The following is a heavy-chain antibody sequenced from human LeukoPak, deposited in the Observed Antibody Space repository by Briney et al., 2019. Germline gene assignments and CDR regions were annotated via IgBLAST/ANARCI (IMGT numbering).Heavy chain of an antibody. J-gene: IGHJ6*02. CDR1: GFTFSSYS. V-gene: IGHV3-48*04. D-gene: IGHD6-13*01. CDR3: ARTEQQLAYYYYYGMDV. Sequence: PGGSLRLSCAASGFTFSSYSMNWVRQAPGKGLEWVSYISSSSSTIYYADSVKGRFTISRDNAKNSLYLQMNSLRAEDMAVYYCARTEQQLAYYYYYGMDVWGQGTTVTVSS. CDR2: ISSSSSTI.